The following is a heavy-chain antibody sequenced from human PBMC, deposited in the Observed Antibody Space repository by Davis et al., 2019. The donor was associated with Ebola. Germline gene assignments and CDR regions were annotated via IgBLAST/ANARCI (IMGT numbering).Heavy chain of an antibody. CDR2: ISYDGSNK. Sequence: GGSLRLSCAASGFTFSSYAMSWVRQAPGKGLEWVAVISYDGSNKYYADSVKGRFTISRDNSKNTLYLQMNSLRAEDTAVYYCAKDRRYSSGWYGSFEGNAFDIWGQGTMVTVSS. CDR1: GFTFSSYA. V-gene: IGHV3-30*18. J-gene: IGHJ3*02. D-gene: IGHD6-19*01. CDR3: AKDRRYSSGWYGSFEGNAFDI.